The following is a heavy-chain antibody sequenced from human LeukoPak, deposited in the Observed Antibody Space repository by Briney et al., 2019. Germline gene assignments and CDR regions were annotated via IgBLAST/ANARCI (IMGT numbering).Heavy chain of an antibody. CDR3: ATLYSSSWDNWFDP. J-gene: IGHJ5*02. Sequence: NPGGSLRLSCAASGFTFSSYSMNWVRQAPGKGLEWVSSISSSSSYIYYADSVKGRFTISRDNAKNSLYLQMNSLRAEDTAVYYCATLYSSSWDNWFDPWGQGTLVTVSS. CDR2: ISSSSSYI. CDR1: GFTFSSYS. V-gene: IGHV3-21*01. D-gene: IGHD6-13*01.